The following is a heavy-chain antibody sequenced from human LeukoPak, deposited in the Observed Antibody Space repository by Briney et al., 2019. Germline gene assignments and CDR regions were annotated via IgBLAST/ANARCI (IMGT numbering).Heavy chain of an antibody. V-gene: IGHV3-48*02. CDR1: GSTFSSYI. CDR2: ISSSSSII. D-gene: IGHD6-19*01. CDR3: ARTVIAVAANWFDP. J-gene: IGHJ5*02. Sequence: PGGSLRLFCAATGSTFSSYIINRVRHTPRRGKETISYISSSSSIITYADSVKGRFTISRDNAKNSLYLQMNSLRDEDTAVYYCARTVIAVAANWFDPWGQGTLVTVSS.